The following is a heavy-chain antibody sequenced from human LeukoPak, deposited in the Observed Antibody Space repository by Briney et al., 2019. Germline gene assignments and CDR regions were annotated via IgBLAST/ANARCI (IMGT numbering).Heavy chain of an antibody. Sequence: GGSLRLSCAASGINFSDSEMNWVRQAPGKGLEWVSYISSSGTTIYYADFVKGRFTISRDNAKNSLYLQMNSLRAEDTAVYYCARGVPTGYYTSCYDYWGQGTLVTVSS. CDR2: ISSSGTTI. J-gene: IGHJ4*02. CDR3: ARGVPTGYYTSCYDY. CDR1: GINFSDSE. D-gene: IGHD3/OR15-3a*01. V-gene: IGHV3-48*03.